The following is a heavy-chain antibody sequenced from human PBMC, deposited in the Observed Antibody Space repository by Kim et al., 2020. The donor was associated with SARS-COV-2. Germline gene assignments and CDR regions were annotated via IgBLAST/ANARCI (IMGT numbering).Heavy chain of an antibody. Sequence: GGSLRLSCAASGFTFSSYAMHWVRQAPGKGLEWVAVISYDGSKKYYADSVKGRFTISRDNSKNTLYLQMNSLRAEDTAVYYCARDNYYDSSGYYMQDYYYGMDVWGQGTTVTVSS. J-gene: IGHJ6*02. CDR3: ARDNYYDSSGYYMQDYYYGMDV. CDR1: GFTFSSYA. CDR2: ISYDGSKK. D-gene: IGHD3-22*01. V-gene: IGHV3-30*04.